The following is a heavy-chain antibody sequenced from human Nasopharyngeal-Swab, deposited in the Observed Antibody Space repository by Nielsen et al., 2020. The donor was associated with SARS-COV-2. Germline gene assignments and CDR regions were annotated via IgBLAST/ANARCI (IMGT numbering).Heavy chain of an antibody. CDR1: GFAFSSYA. J-gene: IGHJ5*02. CDR2: ISGSGGST. V-gene: IGHV3-23*01. CDR3: AKRPYSSSSRLNWFDP. Sequence: GGSLRLSCAASGFAFSSYAMSWVSQAPGKGLEWVSAISGSGGSTYYADSVKGRFTISRDNSKNTLYLQMNSLRAEDTAVYYCAKRPYSSSSRLNWFDPWGQGTLVTVSS. D-gene: IGHD6-6*01.